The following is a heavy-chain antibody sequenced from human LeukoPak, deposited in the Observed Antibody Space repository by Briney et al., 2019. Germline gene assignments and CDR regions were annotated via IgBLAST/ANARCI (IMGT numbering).Heavy chain of an antibody. CDR2: IYYRGST. J-gene: IGHJ6*03. CDR3: ARLLGSSYGDSPRTASYYYYYMDV. CDR1: GGSISSSSYY. Sequence: TSETLSLTCTVSGGSISSSSYYWGWIRQPPGKGLEWIGSIYYRGSTYYNPTLKSRVTISVDTSKNQFSLKLSSVTAADTAVYYCARLLGSSYGDSPRTASYYYYYMDVWGKGTTVTVSS. V-gene: IGHV4-39*07. D-gene: IGHD4-17*01.